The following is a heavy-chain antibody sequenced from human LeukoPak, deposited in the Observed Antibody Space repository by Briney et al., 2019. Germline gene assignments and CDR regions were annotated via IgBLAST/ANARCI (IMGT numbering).Heavy chain of an antibody. J-gene: IGHJ3*02. V-gene: IGHV4-61*02. D-gene: IGHD5-24*01. CDR2: IYTSGST. CDR3: ARNTPPRRWLQPNGTFDI. CDR1: GGSISSGSYY. Sequence: SETLSLTCTVSGGSISSGSYYWSWIRQPAGKGLEWIGRIYTSGSTNYNPSLKSRVTISVDTSKNQFSLKLSSVTAPATAAYYWARNTPPRRWLQPNGTFDIWGQGTMGTVSS.